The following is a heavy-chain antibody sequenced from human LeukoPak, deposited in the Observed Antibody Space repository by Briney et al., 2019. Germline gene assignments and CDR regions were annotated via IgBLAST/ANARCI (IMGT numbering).Heavy chain of an antibody. V-gene: IGHV4-4*07. CDR1: GGSISSYY. J-gene: IGHJ4*02. CDR3: ARDPPSTYYYDSSGYFDY. Sequence: PSETLSLTCTVSGGSISSYYWSWIRQPAGKGLEWIGRIYTSGSTNYNPSLKSRVTMSVDTSKNQFSLKLSSVTAADTAVYYCARDPPSTYYYDSSGYFDYWGQGTPVTVSS. CDR2: IYTSGST. D-gene: IGHD3-22*01.